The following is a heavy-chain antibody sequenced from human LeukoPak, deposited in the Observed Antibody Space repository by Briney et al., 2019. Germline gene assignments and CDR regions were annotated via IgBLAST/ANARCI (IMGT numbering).Heavy chain of an antibody. CDR2: IYYSGST. V-gene: IGHV4-31*03. J-gene: IGHJ5*02. D-gene: IGHD2-2*01. CDR3: ARERGAYCSSTSCQNWFDP. CDR1: GGSISSGGYY. Sequence: SQTLSLTCTVSGGSISSGGYYWSWIRQHPGKGLEWIGYIYYSGSTYYNPSLKSRVTISVDTSKNQFSLKLSSVTAADTAVYYCARERGAYCSSTSCQNWFDPWGQGTLVTVSS.